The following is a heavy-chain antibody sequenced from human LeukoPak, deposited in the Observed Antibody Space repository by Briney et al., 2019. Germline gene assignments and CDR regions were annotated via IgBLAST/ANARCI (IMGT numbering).Heavy chain of an antibody. Sequence: SETLSLTCTVSGGSISSYYWSWIRQPPGKGLEWIGYIYYSGSTNYNPSLKSRVTISVDTSKNQFSLKLSSVTAADTAVYYCARSPYSSPVGWFDPWGQGTLVTVSS. J-gene: IGHJ5*02. CDR1: GGSISSYY. CDR3: ARSPYSSPVGWFDP. V-gene: IGHV4-59*01. D-gene: IGHD6-13*01. CDR2: IYYSGST.